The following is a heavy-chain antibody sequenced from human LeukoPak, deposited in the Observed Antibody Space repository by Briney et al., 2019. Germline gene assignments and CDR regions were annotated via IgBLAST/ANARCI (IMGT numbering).Heavy chain of an antibody. CDR1: GYTFTSYA. CDR2: ANAGNGNT. D-gene: IGHD6-13*01. CDR3: ARDGWGQQLGYDAFDI. V-gene: IGHV1-3*01. J-gene: IGHJ3*02. Sequence: ASVKVSCKASGYTFTSYATHWVRQAPGQRLEWMGWANAGNGNTKYSQKFQGRVTITRDTSASTAYMELSSLRSEDTAVYYCARDGWGQQLGYDAFDIWGQGTMVTVSS.